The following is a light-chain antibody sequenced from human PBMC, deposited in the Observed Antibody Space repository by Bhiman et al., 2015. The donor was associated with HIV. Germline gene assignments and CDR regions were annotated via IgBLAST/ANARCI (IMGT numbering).Light chain of an antibody. V-gene: IGLV3-21*04. CDR3: QLWDNSSDHPLV. Sequence: SYVLTQPPSVSVAPGKTARITCGGNNIGSKSVHWYQQKPGQAPVMVIYYDNDRPSGIPERFSGSNFGNTATLTISRVEAGDEADYYCQLWDNSSDHPLVFGTGTKVTVL. CDR1: NIGSKS. CDR2: YDN. J-gene: IGLJ1*01.